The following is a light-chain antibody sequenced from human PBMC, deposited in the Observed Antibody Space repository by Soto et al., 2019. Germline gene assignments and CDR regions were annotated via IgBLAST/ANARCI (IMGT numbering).Light chain of an antibody. CDR2: VTS. Sequence: DIQMTQSPSSLSASVGDRVTITCRASQSVGNYLNWYQQKAGKPPKLLIHVTSTLQSGVPSRFRGSGSGTDFTLTISSLQPEDFATYYCQQSYSIPLTFGGGTKVEIK. CDR3: QQSYSIPLT. CDR1: QSVGNY. V-gene: IGKV1-39*01. J-gene: IGKJ4*01.